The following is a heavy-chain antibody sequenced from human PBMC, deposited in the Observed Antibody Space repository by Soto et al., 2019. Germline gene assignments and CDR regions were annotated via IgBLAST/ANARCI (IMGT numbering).Heavy chain of an antibody. CDR1: GGSFSGYY. Sequence: SETLSLTCAVYGGSFSGYYWSWIRQPPGKGLEWIGEINHSGSTNYNPSLKRRVTISVDTSKNQFSLKLSSVTAADTAVYYCARGWSHYYYYYYMDVWGKGTTVTVSS. CDR2: INHSGST. J-gene: IGHJ6*03. D-gene: IGHD2-8*02. V-gene: IGHV4-34*01. CDR3: ARGWSHYYYYYYMDV.